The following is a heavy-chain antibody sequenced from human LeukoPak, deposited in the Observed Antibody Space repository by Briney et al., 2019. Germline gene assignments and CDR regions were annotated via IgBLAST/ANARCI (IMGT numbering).Heavy chain of an antibody. Sequence: ASVKVSCKASGYTFTSYGISWVRQAPGQGLEWMGWISAYNGYAEYAQNVQGRVTMTTDTSTSTAYMDLRSLRSDDTAVYYCARNDSSAYDYWGQGTLVTVSS. CDR2: ISAYNGYA. J-gene: IGHJ4*02. D-gene: IGHD2-15*01. CDR1: GYTFTSYG. CDR3: ARNDSSAYDY. V-gene: IGHV1-18*01.